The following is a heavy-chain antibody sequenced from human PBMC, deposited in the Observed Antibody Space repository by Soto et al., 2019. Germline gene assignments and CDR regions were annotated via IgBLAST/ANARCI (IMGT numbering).Heavy chain of an antibody. CDR2: IYYSGST. CDR1: GGSISSYY. D-gene: IGHD7-27*01. Sequence: QVQLQESGPGLVKPSETLSLTCTVSGGSISSYYWSWIRQPPGKGLEWIGYIYYSGSTNYNPSLKSRVTISVDTSKYQFSLKLSSVTAADTAVYYCARDLGPWGGYYYYMDVWGKGTTVTVSS. J-gene: IGHJ6*03. V-gene: IGHV4-59*01. CDR3: ARDLGPWGGYYYYMDV.